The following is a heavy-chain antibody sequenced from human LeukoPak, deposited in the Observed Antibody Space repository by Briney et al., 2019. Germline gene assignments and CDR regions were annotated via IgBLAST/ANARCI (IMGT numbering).Heavy chain of an antibody. CDR3: AKDPFFYYYDSSGYYEN. J-gene: IGHJ4*02. Sequence: GGSLRLSCAASGFTFSSYAMSWVRQAPGKGLEWVSAISGSGGSTYYADSVRGRFTISRDNSKNTLYLQMNSLRAEDTAVYYCAKDPFFYYYDSSGYYENWGQGTLVTVSS. D-gene: IGHD3-22*01. CDR1: GFTFSSYA. V-gene: IGHV3-23*01. CDR2: ISGSGGST.